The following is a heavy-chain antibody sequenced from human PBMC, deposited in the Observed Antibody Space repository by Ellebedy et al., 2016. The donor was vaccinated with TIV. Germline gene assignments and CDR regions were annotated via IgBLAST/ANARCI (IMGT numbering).Heavy chain of an antibody. CDR2: IYNPETT. D-gene: IGHD5-12*01. J-gene: IGHJ4*02. CDR3: ARRGSDYDDFFDY. V-gene: IGHV4-4*07. CDR1: GGSISGHH. Sequence: SETLSLXCSVSGGSISGHHWNWIRQAAGKGLEWIGLIYNPETTRYNPSHKSRVTVSLDTSKNQVFLRLSSVTAADTAIYYCARRGSDYDDFFDYWGQGILVTVSS.